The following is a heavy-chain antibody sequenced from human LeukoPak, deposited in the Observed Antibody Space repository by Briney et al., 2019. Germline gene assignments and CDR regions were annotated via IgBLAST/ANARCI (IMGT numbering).Heavy chain of an antibody. CDR2: IYPEDSDT. Sequence: GEFLKISCKVSGYSFTNYWIGWVRQMPGKGLEWMGIIYPEDSDTKYSPSFQGQVTISADKSISTAYLQWSSLKASDTAMYYCARSGRLGYCSGGSCFRWDYWGQRTLVTVSS. V-gene: IGHV5-51*01. J-gene: IGHJ4*02. CDR3: ARSGRLGYCSGGSCFRWDY. CDR1: GYSFTNYW. D-gene: IGHD2-15*01.